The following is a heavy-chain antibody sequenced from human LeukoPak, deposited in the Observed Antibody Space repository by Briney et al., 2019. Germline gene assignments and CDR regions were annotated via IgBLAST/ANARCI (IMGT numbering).Heavy chain of an antibody. J-gene: IGHJ4*02. CDR2: IYYSGST. Sequence: SETLSLTCTVSGGSISSSSYYWGWIRQPPGKGLEWIGSIYYSGSTYYNPSLKSRVTISVDTSKNQFSLKLSSVTAADTAVYYCARGYCSSTSCGDGGDYWGQGTLVTVSS. CDR1: GGSISSSSYY. D-gene: IGHD2-2*01. CDR3: ARGYCSSTSCGDGGDY. V-gene: IGHV4-39*07.